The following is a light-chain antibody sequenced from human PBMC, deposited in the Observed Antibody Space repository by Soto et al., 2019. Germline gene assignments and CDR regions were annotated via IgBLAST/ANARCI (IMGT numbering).Light chain of an antibody. CDR3: QQSDSYPRT. J-gene: IGKJ1*01. Sequence: DIQMTQSPSSLSASVGDRVTLTCRASETITTFLNWYQQKPGKAPQLLIYAGSTLQSGVPSRFRGSGSGTDFTLTISSLQPEDFATYYCQQSDSYPRTFGQGTEVEVK. V-gene: IGKV1-39*01. CDR1: ETITTF. CDR2: AGS.